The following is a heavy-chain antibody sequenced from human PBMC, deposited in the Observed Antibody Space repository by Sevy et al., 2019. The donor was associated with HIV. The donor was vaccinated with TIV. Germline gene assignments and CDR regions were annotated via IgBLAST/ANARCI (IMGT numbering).Heavy chain of an antibody. D-gene: IGHD6-19*01. CDR2: ISYDGSNK. CDR3: AKSAEILGSVPPAGYFDY. Sequence: GGSLRLSCAASGFTFSSYGMHWVRQAPGKGLEWVAVISYDGSNKYYADSVKGRFTISRDNSKKTRYLQMNSLRAEDTAVYYCAKSAEILGSVPPAGYFDYWGQGTLVTVSS. CDR1: GFTFSSYG. V-gene: IGHV3-30*18. J-gene: IGHJ4*02.